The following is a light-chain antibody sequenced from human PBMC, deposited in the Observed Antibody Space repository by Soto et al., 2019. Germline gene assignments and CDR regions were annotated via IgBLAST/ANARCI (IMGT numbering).Light chain of an antibody. J-gene: IGKJ5*01. CDR2: GAS. CDR1: QTVSITY. Sequence: VLTQPPGTLSLSPGGSATLSCSASQTVSITYLTWYQQKPGQAPRLLIFGASKRATGIPDRFSGSGSGRDFTLTISGLEPEDFAVYYCQQYGSSPLISFGQGTRLEIK. CDR3: QQYGSSPLIS. V-gene: IGKV3-20*01.